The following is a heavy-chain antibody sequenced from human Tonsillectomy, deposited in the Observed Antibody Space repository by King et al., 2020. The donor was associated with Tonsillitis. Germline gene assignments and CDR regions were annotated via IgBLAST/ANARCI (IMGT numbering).Heavy chain of an antibody. CDR1: GFTFRSYW. CDR3: ARDDCYGGPWGVYYFYALDV. Sequence: VQLVESGGGLVQPGGSLRLSCAASGFTFRSYWMSWVRQAPGKGLEWVANIKQEGKQKNYVDSVKGRFTISRDNAKNSLYLQMNSLRAEDTAVYYCARDDCYGGPWGVYYFYALDVWGQGTTVTVSS. CDR2: IKQEGKQK. D-gene: IGHD4-23*01. J-gene: IGHJ6*02. V-gene: IGHV3-7*01.